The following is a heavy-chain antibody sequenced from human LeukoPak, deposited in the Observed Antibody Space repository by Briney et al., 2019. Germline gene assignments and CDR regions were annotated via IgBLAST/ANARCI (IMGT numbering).Heavy chain of an antibody. CDR2: IYYSGST. J-gene: IGHJ4*02. D-gene: IGHD3-22*01. CDR1: GGSISSSSYY. V-gene: IGHV4-39*01. Sequence: SETLSLICTVSGGSISSSSYYWGWIRQPPGKGLEWIGSIYYSGSTYYNPSLKSRVTISVDTSKNQFSLKLSSVTAADTAVYYCARQVGYYDSSGYYFDYWGQGTLVTVSS. CDR3: ARQVGYYDSSGYYFDY.